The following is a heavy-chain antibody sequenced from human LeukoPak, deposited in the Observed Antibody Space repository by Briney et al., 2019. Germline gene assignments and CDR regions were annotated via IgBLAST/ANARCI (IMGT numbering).Heavy chain of an antibody. D-gene: IGHD1-26*01. Sequence: PGGSLRLSCAASGFTFSSYGMHWVRQAPGKGLEWVAFIRYDGSNKYYADSVKGRFTISRDNSKNTLYLQMNSLRAEDTAVYYCARDPVGATGSFDYWGQGTLVTVSS. J-gene: IGHJ4*02. V-gene: IGHV3-30*02. CDR3: ARDPVGATGSFDY. CDR1: GFTFSSYG. CDR2: IRYDGSNK.